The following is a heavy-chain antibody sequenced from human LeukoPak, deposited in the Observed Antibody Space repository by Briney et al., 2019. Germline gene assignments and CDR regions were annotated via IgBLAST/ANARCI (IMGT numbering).Heavy chain of an antibody. Sequence: ASVKVSCKASGYSFNDKYLHWVRQAPGQGLEWMGSINPNSGGTNYAQKFQGRVTMTTDTSMSTAYMELSRLRSDDTAVYYCARVRYRLAETYIDYWGQGTLVTVSS. CDR1: GYSFNDKY. V-gene: IGHV1-2*02. D-gene: IGHD3-16*01. CDR3: ARVRYRLAETYIDY. J-gene: IGHJ4*02. CDR2: INPNSGGT.